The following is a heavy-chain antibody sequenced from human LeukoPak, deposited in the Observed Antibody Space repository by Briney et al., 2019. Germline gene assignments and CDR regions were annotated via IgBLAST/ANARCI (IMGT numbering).Heavy chain of an antibody. V-gene: IGHV3-48*03. D-gene: IGHD1-26*01. CDR3: ARELRWDGDY. J-gene: IGHJ4*02. CDR1: GFTFSSYE. CDR2: ISSSGSTI. Sequence: GGSLRLSCAASGFTFSSYEMNWVRQAPGKGLEWVSYISSSGSTIYCADSVKGRFTISRDNAKNSLYLQMNSLRAEDTAVYYCARELRWDGDYWGQGTLVTVSS.